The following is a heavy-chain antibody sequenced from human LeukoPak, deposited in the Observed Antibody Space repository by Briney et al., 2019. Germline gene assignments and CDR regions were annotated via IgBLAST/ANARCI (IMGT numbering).Heavy chain of an antibody. Sequence: PGGPRRLSCAAPGLTFSSNWMNWARKAPGKGLEWVASINHNGNVNYYVDSVKGRFTISRDNAKNSLYLQMSNLRAEDTAVYFCARGGGLDVWGQGATVTVSS. D-gene: IGHD3-16*01. CDR1: GLTFSSNW. CDR3: ARGGGLDV. CDR2: INHNGNVN. V-gene: IGHV3-7*03. J-gene: IGHJ6*02.